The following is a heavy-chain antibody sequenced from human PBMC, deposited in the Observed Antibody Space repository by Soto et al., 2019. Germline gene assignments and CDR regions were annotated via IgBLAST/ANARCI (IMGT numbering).Heavy chain of an antibody. CDR2: ISGSGNII. V-gene: IGHV3-23*01. D-gene: IGHD4-17*01. J-gene: IGHJ4*02. CDR3: AKDPNGDYICAFDD. Sequence: EVQLLESGGDLVQPGGSLRLSCAASGFAFSNYAVTWVRQAQGKGLEWVSSISGSGNIIYYADSVKGRFIISRDNSKNTLYLQMNSLRAEDTAVYYCAKDPNGDYICAFDDWGQGTLVTVSS. CDR1: GFAFSNYA.